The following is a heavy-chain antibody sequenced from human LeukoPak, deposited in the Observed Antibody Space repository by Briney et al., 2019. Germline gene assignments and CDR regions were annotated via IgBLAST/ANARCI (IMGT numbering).Heavy chain of an antibody. CDR2: INAGNGNT. V-gene: IGHV1-3*01. CDR3: ARWPMTTVVGFDY. J-gene: IGHJ4*02. Sequence: ASVKVSCKASGCTFTSYAMHWVRQAHGQRLEWMGWINAGNGNTKYSQKFQGRVTITRDTSASTAYMELSSLRSEDTAVYYCARWPMTTVVGFDYWGQGTLVTVSS. D-gene: IGHD4-17*01. CDR1: GCTFTSYA.